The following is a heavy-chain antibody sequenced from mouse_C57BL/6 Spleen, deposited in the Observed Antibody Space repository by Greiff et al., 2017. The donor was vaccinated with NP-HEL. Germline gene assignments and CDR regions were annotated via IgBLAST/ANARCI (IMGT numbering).Heavy chain of an antibody. V-gene: IGHV1-4*01. CDR2: INPSRGYT. D-gene: IGHD2-3*01. CDR1: GYTFTSYT. CDR3: ARSDGYYERGFDY. J-gene: IGHJ2*01. Sequence: QVQLKQSGAELARPGASVKMSCKASGYTFTSYTMHWVKQRPGQGLEWIGYINPSRGYTKYNQKFKDKATLTADKSSSTAYMQLSSLTSEDSAVYYCARSDGYYERGFDYWGQGTTLTVST.